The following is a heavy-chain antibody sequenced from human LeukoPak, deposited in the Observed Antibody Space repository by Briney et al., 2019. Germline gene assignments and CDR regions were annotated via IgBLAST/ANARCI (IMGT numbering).Heavy chain of an antibody. V-gene: IGHV3-23*01. D-gene: IGHD3-10*01. J-gene: IGHJ6*03. CDR1: GFTFSSYA. Sequence: GGSLRLSCAASGFTFSSYAMSWVRQAPGKGLEWVSAISGSGGSTYYADSVKGRFTISRDNSKNTLYLQMNSLRAEDTAVYCCAKTRGYYYGSGSYYPNYYYYYYMDVWGKGATVTVSS. CDR3: AKTRGYYYGSGSYYPNYYYYYYMDV. CDR2: ISGSGGST.